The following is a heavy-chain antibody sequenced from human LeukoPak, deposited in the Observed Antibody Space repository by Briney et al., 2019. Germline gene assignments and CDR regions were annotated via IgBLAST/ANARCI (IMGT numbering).Heavy chain of an antibody. CDR3: AREPFGVPAAIGP. J-gene: IGHJ3*01. CDR1: GGSFSGYY. V-gene: IGHV4-34*01. CDR2: INHSGST. D-gene: IGHD2-2*01. Sequence: PSETLSLTCAVYGGSFSGYYWSWIRQPPGKGLEWIGEINHSGSTNYNPSLKSRVTISVDTSKNQFSLKLSSVTAADTAVYYCAREPFGVPAAIGPWGQGTMVTVSS.